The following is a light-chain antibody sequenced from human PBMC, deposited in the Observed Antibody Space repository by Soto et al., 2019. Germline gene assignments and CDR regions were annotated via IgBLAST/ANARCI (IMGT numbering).Light chain of an antibody. J-gene: IGKJ4*01. CDR1: QSVSSN. V-gene: IGKV3-15*01. CDR2: NPS. Sequence: EIVMTQSPATLSVSPGERATLSCGASQSVSSNLAWYQQKPGQAPKLLLYNPSTRATGIPARFSGSGSGTEFTLTISSLQSEDCAIYYCQQYDDWPVTFGGGTKVKIK. CDR3: QQYDDWPVT.